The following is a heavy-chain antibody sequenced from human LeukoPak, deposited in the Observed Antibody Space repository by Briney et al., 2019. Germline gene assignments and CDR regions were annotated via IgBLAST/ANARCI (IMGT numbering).Heavy chain of an antibody. V-gene: IGHV1-69*06. CDR3: ARAKVTYYDILTGYSFDY. J-gene: IGHJ4*02. CDR2: IIPIFGTA. Sequence: SVKVSCKASGGTFSSYAISWVRQAPGQGLEWMGGIIPIFGTANYAQTFQGRVTITADKSTSTAYMELSSLRSEDTAVYYCARAKVTYYDILTGYSFDYWGQGTLVTVSS. D-gene: IGHD3-9*01. CDR1: GGTFSSYA.